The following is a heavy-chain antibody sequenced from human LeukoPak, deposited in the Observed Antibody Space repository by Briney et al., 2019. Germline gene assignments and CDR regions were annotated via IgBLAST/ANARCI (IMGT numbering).Heavy chain of an antibody. CDR1: GYTFTSYG. D-gene: IGHD4-17*01. V-gene: IGHV1-18*01. Sequence: GASVKVSCTASGYTFTSYGISWVRQAPGQGLEWMGWISAYNGNTNYAQKLQGRVTMTTDTSTSTAYMELRSLRSDDTAVYYCASQTTVTTDDAFDIWGQGTMVTVSS. CDR3: ASQTTVTTDDAFDI. CDR2: ISAYNGNT. J-gene: IGHJ3*02.